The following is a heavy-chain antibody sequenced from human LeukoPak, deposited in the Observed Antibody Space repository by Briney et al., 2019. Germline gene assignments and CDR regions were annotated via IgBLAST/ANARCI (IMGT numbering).Heavy chain of an antibody. Sequence: GGSLQISCKGSGSRFTSYWIGWVRQLPGKGLEGMGIIYPGDSDTRYSPSFQGQVTISADKSISTAYLQWSSLKASDTAMYYCARRSGSGIDYWGQGTLVTVSS. D-gene: IGHD3-10*01. J-gene: IGHJ4*02. CDR1: GSRFTSYW. CDR2: IYPGDSDT. V-gene: IGHV5-51*01. CDR3: ARRSGSGIDY.